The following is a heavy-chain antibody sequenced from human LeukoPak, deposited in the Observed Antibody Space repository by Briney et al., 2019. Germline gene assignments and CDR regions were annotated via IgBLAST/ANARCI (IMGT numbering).Heavy chain of an antibody. V-gene: IGHV1-2*02. Sequence: ASVKLSCKASGYTFTGYYMHWVRQAPGQGLEWMGWINPNSGGTNYAQKFQGRVTMTRDTSISTAYMELSRLRSDDTAVYYCARWHTIFGVVINVDGMDVWGQGTTVTVSS. D-gene: IGHD3-3*01. J-gene: IGHJ6*02. CDR2: INPNSGGT. CDR3: ARWHTIFGVVINVDGMDV. CDR1: GYTFTGYY.